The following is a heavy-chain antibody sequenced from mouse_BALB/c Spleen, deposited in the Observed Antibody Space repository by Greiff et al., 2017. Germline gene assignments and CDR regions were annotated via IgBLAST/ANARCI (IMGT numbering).Heavy chain of an antibody. CDR2: ILPGSGST. CDR1: GYTFSSYW. D-gene: IGHD2-2*01. V-gene: IGHV1-9*01. CDR3: ARGGGYDNFDY. Sequence: QVQLKESGAELMKPGASVKISCKATGYTFSSYWIEWVKQRPGHGLEWIGEILPGSGSTNYNEKFKGKATFTADTSSNTAYMQLSSLTSEDSAVYYCARGGGYDNFDYWGQGTTLTVSS. J-gene: IGHJ2*01.